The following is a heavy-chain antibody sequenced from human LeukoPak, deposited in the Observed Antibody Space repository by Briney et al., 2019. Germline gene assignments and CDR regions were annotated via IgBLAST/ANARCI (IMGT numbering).Heavy chain of an antibody. Sequence: SGGSLRLSCAASGFTFSTYSMNWVRQAPGKGLEWVSYISSSSSYIYYADSVKGRFTISRDNAKNSLYLQMNSLRAEDTAVYYCARDLCHSSSCDYYGMDVWGQGTTVTVSS. J-gene: IGHJ6*02. CDR1: GFTFSTYS. CDR3: ARDLCHSSSCDYYGMDV. V-gene: IGHV3-21*01. D-gene: IGHD6-13*01. CDR2: ISSSSSYI.